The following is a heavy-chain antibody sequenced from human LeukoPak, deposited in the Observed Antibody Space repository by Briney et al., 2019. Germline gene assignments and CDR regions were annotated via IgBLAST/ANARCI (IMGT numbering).Heavy chain of an antibody. CDR2: INPNSGDT. CDR1: GYTFTGFF. J-gene: IGHJ6*03. V-gene: IGHV1-2*02. Sequence: ASVKVSCKASGYTFTGFFIHWVRQAPGQGLEWMGWINPNSGDTNFAQRFQGRVTMTRDTSISTAYMELSRLRSDDTAIYYCARGLAPYSYEYSGHDPYYYYNMDVWGKGTTVIISS. CDR3: ARGLAPYSYEYSGHDPYYYYNMDV. D-gene: IGHD3-22*01.